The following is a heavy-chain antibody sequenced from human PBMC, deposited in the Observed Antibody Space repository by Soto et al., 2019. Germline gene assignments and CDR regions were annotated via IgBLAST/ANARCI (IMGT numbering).Heavy chain of an antibody. CDR1: AGTFSSYA. V-gene: IGHV1-69*13. J-gene: IGHJ6*02. Sequence: VASVKVSCKASAGTFSSYAISWVRQAPGHGLGWMGGCIPIFGTANDAQKFQGRVKITADESTSTAYMELSSLRSEDTAVYYCARPHSFPAYSGYDSPYYYYYSGMDVWGQGTTVTAP. D-gene: IGHD5-12*01. CDR2: CIPIFGTA. CDR3: ARPHSFPAYSGYDSPYYYYYSGMDV.